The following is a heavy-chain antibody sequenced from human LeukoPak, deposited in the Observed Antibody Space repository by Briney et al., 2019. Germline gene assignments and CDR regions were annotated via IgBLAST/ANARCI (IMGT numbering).Heavy chain of an antibody. V-gene: IGHV5-51*01. J-gene: IGHJ4*02. CDR3: ARGGTYRYGSSDY. CDR1: GYRFTNYW. Sequence: GEPLKTSCKASGYRFTNYWIGWVRQMPGKGLEWMGIIHPGDSGTKYSPSFQDQVTMSFDESTTTAYLQWSSLRASDSAIHYCARGGTYRYGSSDYWGQGTLVTVSS. CDR2: IHPGDSGT. D-gene: IGHD5-18*01.